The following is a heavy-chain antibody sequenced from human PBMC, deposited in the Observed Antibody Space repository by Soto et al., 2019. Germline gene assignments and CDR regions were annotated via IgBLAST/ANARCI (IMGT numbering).Heavy chain of an antibody. CDR2: IYYSGST. D-gene: IGHD3-22*01. J-gene: IGHJ4*02. V-gene: IGHV4-31*01. Sequence: QVQLQESGPGLVKPSQTLSLTCTVSGGSISSGGYYWSWIRQHPGKGLEWIGYIYYSGSTYYKPFVKRPVTTAVDASKNQFSLMLSSVTAADTAVYYCARRIADDSRGYYYQDFDYWGQGTLVTVSS. CDR1: GGSISSGGYY. CDR3: ARRIADDSRGYYYQDFDY.